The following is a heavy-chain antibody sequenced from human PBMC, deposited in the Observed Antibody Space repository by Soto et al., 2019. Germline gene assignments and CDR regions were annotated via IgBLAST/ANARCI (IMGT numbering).Heavy chain of an antibody. CDR3: ARELGRRLDY. V-gene: IGHV3-21*01. CDR1: GFTFSSST. Sequence: GGSLRLSCAASGFTFSSSTMNWVRQAPGKGLEWVSTITSDSSYIYYADSVKGRFTISRDNAKKSVDLQMNSLRAEDTAVYYCARELGRRLDYWGRGTLVTVSS. CDR2: ITSDSSYI. J-gene: IGHJ4*02. D-gene: IGHD3-16*01.